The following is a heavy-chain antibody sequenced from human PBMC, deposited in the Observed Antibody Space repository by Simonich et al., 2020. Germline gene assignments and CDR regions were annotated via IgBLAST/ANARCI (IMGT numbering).Heavy chain of an antibody. V-gene: IGHV1-2*02. CDR2: INPNRGHK. Sequence: QVQLVQSGAEVKKPGDSVKVSCKASGYNFTGYYMHWVRQAPGQVLEWMGMINPNRGHKNYAQRFQGRVTMTSDTSISTAYMELSRLRSDDTAVYYCARNGLVGILKAFDIWGQGTMVTVSS. CDR3: ARNGLVGILKAFDI. D-gene: IGHD2-21*01. J-gene: IGHJ3*02. CDR1: GYNFTGYY.